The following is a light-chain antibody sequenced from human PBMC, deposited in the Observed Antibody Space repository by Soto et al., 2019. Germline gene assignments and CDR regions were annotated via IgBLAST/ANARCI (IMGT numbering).Light chain of an antibody. CDR3: HRYCSTFWT. V-gene: IGKV3-20*01. CDR1: QRMSSSY. Sequence: EIVLTQSPGTLSLSPGERTTLSCRASQRMSSSYLAWYQQKPGQAPRLLVYGASSRASGISDRFSGSGSGIHFTLTISRLEPEDYALYYCHRYCSTFWTLGQGTKVEIK. J-gene: IGKJ1*01. CDR2: GAS.